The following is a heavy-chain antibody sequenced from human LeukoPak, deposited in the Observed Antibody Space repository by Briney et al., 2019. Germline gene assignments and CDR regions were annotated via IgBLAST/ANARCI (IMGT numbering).Heavy chain of an antibody. D-gene: IGHD3-9*01. CDR3: ARDNGGYCDWLSPVGYFDY. CDR1: GGSFSGYY. V-gene: IGHV4-34*01. Sequence: SETLSLTCAVYGGSFSGYYWSWIRQPPGMGLEWIGSIYYSGSTYYNPSLKSRVTISVDTSKNQFSLKLRSVTAADTAVYYCARDNGGYCDWLSPVGYFDYWGQGTLVTVSS. CDR2: IYYSGST. J-gene: IGHJ4*02.